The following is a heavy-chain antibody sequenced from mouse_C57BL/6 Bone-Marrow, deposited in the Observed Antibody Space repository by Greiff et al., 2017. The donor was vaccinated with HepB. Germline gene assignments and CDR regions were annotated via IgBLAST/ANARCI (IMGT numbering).Heavy chain of an antibody. CDR2: IYPRSGNT. V-gene: IGHV1-81*01. J-gene: IGHJ1*03. D-gene: IGHD1-1*01. CDR1: GYTFTSYG. CDR3: ARREGYYGREYFDV. Sequence: VHLVESGAELARPGASVKLSCKASGYTFTSYGISWVKQRTGQGLEWIGEIYPRSGNTYYNEKFKGKATLTADKSSSTAYMELRSLTSEDSAVYFCARREGYYGREYFDVWGTGTTVTVSS.